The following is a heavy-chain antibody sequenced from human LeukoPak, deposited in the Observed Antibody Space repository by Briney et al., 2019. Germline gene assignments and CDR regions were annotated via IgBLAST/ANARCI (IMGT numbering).Heavy chain of an antibody. J-gene: IGHJ2*01. CDR2: IYYSGST. CDR1: GGSISSYY. CDR3: ARDRYYYDSSGYYPEYWYFDL. V-gene: IGHV4-59*12. D-gene: IGHD3-22*01. Sequence: NPSETPSLTCTVSGGSISSYYWSWIRQPPGKGLEWIGYIYYSGSTNYNPSLKSRVTISVDTSKNQFSLKLSSVTAADTAVYYCARDRYYYDSSGYYPEYWYFDLWGRGTLVTVSS.